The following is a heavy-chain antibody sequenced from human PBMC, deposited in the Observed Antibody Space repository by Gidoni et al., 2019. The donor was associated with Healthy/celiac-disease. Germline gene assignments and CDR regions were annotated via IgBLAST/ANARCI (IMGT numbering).Heavy chain of an antibody. V-gene: IGHV3-23*01. CDR2: ISGSGGST. J-gene: IGHJ6*02. D-gene: IGHD4-17*01. CDR1: GFTFSSYA. CDR3: AKLCGDYEGFGMDV. Sequence: EVQLLESGGGLVQPGGSLRLSCAASGFTFSSYAMSWVRQAPGKGLEWVSAISGSGGSTYYADSVNGRFTISRDNSKNTLYLQMNSLRAEDTAVYYCAKLCGDYEGFGMDVWGQGTTVTVSS.